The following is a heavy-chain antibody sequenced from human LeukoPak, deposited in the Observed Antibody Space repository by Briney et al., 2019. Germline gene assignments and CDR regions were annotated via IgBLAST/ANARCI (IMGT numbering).Heavy chain of an antibody. CDR2: INPNNGGT. Sequence: GASVKVSCKASGYTFTAYYIHWVRQVPGQGLEWMGWINPNNGGTNYVQHRLIMTRDTSTSTVYTELIRLRSEDTAIYYCARDLWVKGGWPRYGMDVWGQGTTVTVSS. CDR1: GYTFTAYY. D-gene: IGHD6-19*01. J-gene: IGHJ6*02. V-gene: IGHV1-2*02. CDR3: ARDLWVKGGWPRYGMDV.